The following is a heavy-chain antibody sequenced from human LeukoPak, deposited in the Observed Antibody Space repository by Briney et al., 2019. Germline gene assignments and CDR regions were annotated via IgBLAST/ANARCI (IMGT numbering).Heavy chain of an antibody. J-gene: IGHJ4*02. CDR2: INHSGST. Sequence: PSETLSLTCAVYGGSFSGYYWSWIRQPPGKGLEWIGEINHSGSTNYNPSLKSRLTVSVDTSKNQFFLDLTSVTAADTAVYYCARLVYGNGWQIDYWGRGTLVTVSS. V-gene: IGHV4-34*01. CDR1: GGSFSGYY. D-gene: IGHD2-8*01. CDR3: ARLVYGNGWQIDY.